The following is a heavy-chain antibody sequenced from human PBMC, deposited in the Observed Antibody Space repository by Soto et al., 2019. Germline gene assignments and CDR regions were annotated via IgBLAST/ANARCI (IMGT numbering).Heavy chain of an antibody. Sequence: ASVKVSCKTSGYTFINFGITWVRQAPGQGLEWVGKIRGYNGDTNYAPKLQGRVTMTTDTSTSTAYLELRTLRSDATAVYYGARGRHRNPDYWGQGTLVTVSS. CDR1: GYTFINFG. J-gene: IGHJ4*02. CDR2: IRGYNGDT. V-gene: IGHV1-18*04. D-gene: IGHD4-4*01. CDR3: ARGRHRNPDY.